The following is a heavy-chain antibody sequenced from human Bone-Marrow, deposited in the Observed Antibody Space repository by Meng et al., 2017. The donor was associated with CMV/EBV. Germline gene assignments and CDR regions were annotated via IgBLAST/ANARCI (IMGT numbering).Heavy chain of an antibody. J-gene: IGHJ4*02. CDR1: GGSISSYY. D-gene: IGHD5-18*01. V-gene: IGHV4-59*01. CDR2: IYYSGST. CDR3: ARVGVDTAMGHFDY. Sequence: SETLSLTCTVSGGSISSYYWSWIRQPPGKGLEWIGYIYYSGSTNYNPSLKSRVTISVDTSKNQFSLKLSSVTAADTAVYYCARVGVDTAMGHFDYWGQGTLVTFSS.